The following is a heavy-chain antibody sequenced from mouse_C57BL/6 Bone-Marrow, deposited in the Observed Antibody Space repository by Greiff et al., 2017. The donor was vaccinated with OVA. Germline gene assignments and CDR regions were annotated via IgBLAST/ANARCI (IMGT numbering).Heavy chain of an antibody. J-gene: IGHJ2*01. CDR1: GYSFTGYY. D-gene: IGHD1-1*01. Sequence: VQLQQSGPELVKPGASVKISCKASGYSFTGYYMNWVKQSPEKSLEWIGEINPSTGGTTYNQKFKAKATLTVDKSSSTAYMQLKSLTSEDSAVYYCARPTSSSYGCFDYWGQGTTLTVSS. V-gene: IGHV1-42*01. CDR2: INPSTGGT. CDR3: ARPTSSSYGCFDY.